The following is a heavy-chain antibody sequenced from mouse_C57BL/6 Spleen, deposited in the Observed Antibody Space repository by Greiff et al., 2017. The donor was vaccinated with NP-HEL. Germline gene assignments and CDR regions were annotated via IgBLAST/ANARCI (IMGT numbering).Heavy chain of an antibody. V-gene: IGHV1-64*01. CDR2: IHPNSGST. D-gene: IGHD2-3*01. CDR1: GYTFTSYW. CDR3: ARGPDGYDWYFDV. J-gene: IGHJ1*03. Sequence: QVQLQQPGAELVKPGASVKLSCKASGYTFTSYWMHWVKQRPGQGLEWIGMIHPNSGSTNYNEKFKSKANLTVEKSSSTAYMQLSSLTSEDSAVYYCARGPDGYDWYFDVWGTGTTVTVSS.